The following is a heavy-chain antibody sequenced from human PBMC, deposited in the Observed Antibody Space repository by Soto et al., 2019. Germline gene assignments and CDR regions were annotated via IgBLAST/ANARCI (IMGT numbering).Heavy chain of an antibody. CDR2: IYHSGST. CDR3: ARAAAGGYSGYEVFDY. Sequence: QVQLQESGPGLVKPSGTLSLTCAVSGGSISSSNWWSWVRQPPGKGLEWIGEIYHSGSTNYNPSLQSRATISVDKSKNQFSLKLSSVTAADTAVYYCARAAAGGYSGYEVFDYWGQGTLVTVSS. CDR1: GGSISSSNW. J-gene: IGHJ4*02. D-gene: IGHD5-12*01. V-gene: IGHV4-4*02.